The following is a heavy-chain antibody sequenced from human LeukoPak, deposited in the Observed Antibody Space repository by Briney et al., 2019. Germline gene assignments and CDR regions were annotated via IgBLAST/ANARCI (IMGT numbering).Heavy chain of an antibody. Sequence: GGSLRLSWAAAGFTFGNYAMSWVRQAAGEGLEWVSAITGMGGSTYYADSVKGRFSISRDNSKNTLYLQMNSLRAEDTAVYYCAKWGDYDVLTGYYDPDYWGQGTLVTVSS. CDR1: GFTFGNYA. J-gene: IGHJ4*02. CDR3: AKWGDYDVLTGYYDPDY. D-gene: IGHD3-9*01. CDR2: ITGMGGST. V-gene: IGHV3-23*01.